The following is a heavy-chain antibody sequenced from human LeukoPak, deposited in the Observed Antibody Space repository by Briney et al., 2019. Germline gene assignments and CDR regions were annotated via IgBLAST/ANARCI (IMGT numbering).Heavy chain of an antibody. CDR3: ATEQYSSSWYKGDY. J-gene: IGHJ4*02. CDR1: VGNFNSYA. CDR2: IIPILRSA. D-gene: IGHD6-13*01. Sequence: SVKVSCKASVGNFNSYAVSWVRQAPGQGLEWMGAIIPILRSANYAQKFQGRVTITTDESTRTVYMDLRSLRNEDTAVYFCATEQYSSSWYKGDYWGQGTLVTVSS. V-gene: IGHV1-69*05.